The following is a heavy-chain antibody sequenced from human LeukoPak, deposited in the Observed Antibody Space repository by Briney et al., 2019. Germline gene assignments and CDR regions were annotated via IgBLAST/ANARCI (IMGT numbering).Heavy chain of an antibody. CDR3: ANTGQRAGGSIRGRPSGGYYDSRHYYYYGMDV. D-gene: IGHD3-22*01. V-gene: IGHV4-34*01. CDR1: GGSFSGYY. J-gene: IGHJ6*02. Sequence: PSETLSLTCAVYGGSFSGYYWSWIRQPPGKGLEWIGEINHSGSTNYNPSLKSRVTISVDTSKNQFSLKLSSVTAADTAVYYCANTGQRAGGSIRGRPSGGYYDSRHYYYYGMDVWGQGTTVTVSS. CDR2: INHSGST.